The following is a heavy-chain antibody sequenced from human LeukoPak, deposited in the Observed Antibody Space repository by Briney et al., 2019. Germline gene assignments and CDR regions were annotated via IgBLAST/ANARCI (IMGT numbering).Heavy chain of an antibody. CDR1: GGSFSGYY. D-gene: IGHD3-10*01. Sequence: SETLSLTCAVYGGSFSGYYWSWIRQPPGKGLEWIGEINHSGSTNYNPSLKRRVTISVDTSKNQFSLKLSSVTAADTAVYYCARVRYYGSGSYSLFDYWGQGTLVTVSS. V-gene: IGHV4-34*01. CDR2: INHSGST. CDR3: ARVRYYGSGSYSLFDY. J-gene: IGHJ4*02.